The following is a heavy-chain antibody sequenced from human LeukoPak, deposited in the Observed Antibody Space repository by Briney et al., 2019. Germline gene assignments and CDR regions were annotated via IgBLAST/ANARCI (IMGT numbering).Heavy chain of an antibody. CDR1: GFTFSNYR. V-gene: IGHV3-21*01. D-gene: IGHD6-19*01. CDR2: ISSSSTYK. Sequence: GGSLRLSCEASGFTFSNYRMNWVRQAPGKGLEWVSSISSSSTYKYYADSVKGRFTISRDNAKNSLYLQMNSLRAEDTAVYYCARKGRQWLAARSNAFDIWGQGTMVTVSS. CDR3: ARKGRQWLAARSNAFDI. J-gene: IGHJ3*02.